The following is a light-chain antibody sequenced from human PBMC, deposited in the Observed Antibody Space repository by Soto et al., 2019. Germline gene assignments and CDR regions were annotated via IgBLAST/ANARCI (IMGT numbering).Light chain of an antibody. CDR3: QQRSNWPRYT. CDR2: DAS. J-gene: IGKJ2*01. Sequence: EIVLTQSPATLSLSPGERATLSCRASQSVSTYLAWYQQKLGQAPRLLIYDASSRATGIPARFSGSGSGTDFALTISSLEPEDFEVYYCQQRSNWPRYTFGQGTKLEIK. V-gene: IGKV3-11*01. CDR1: QSVSTY.